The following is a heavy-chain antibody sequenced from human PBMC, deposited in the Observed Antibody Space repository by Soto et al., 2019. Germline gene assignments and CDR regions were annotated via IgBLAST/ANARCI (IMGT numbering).Heavy chain of an antibody. CDR2: IYNDGSYT. V-gene: IGHV3-74*01. Sequence: EVQLVESGGGLVPPGGSVRLSCAASGFIFKMYWMHWVRHTQGKGLVWISRIYNDGSYTDYADSVKGRFTISRDNVNDTLYTQMNNLRAEDSGLYYCTRWPRPISTGTGAYWGQGTQVTVSS. J-gene: IGHJ4*02. CDR3: TRWPRPISTGTGAY. D-gene: IGHD3-10*01. CDR1: GFIFKMYW.